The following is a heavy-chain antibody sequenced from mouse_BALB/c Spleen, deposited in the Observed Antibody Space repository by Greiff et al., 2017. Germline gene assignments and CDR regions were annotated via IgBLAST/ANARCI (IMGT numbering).Heavy chain of an antibody. J-gene: IGHJ4*01. V-gene: IGHV2-9*02. CDR2: IWAGGST. CDR3: ASLYYDYPYYAMDY. Sequence: VQVVESGPGLVAPSQSLSITCTVSGFSLTSYGVHWVRQPPGKGLEWLGVIWAGGSTNYNSALMSRLSISKDNSKSQVFLKMNSLQTDDTAMYYCASLYYDYPYYAMDYWGQGTSVTVSS. CDR1: GFSLTSYG. D-gene: IGHD2-4*01.